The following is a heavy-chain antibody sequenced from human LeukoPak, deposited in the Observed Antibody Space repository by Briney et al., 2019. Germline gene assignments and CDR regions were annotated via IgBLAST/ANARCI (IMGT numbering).Heavy chain of an antibody. CDR2: ISSSGSTI. D-gene: IGHD2-2*01. CDR3: ASRVEYHGDAFDI. Sequence: GGSLRLSCAASGFTFSNYEMNWVRQAPGKGLEWLSCISSSGSTIYYADSVKGRFTISRDNAKSSLSLQMNSLRAEDTAVYYCASRVEYHGDAFDIWGQGTMVTVSS. J-gene: IGHJ3*02. V-gene: IGHV3-48*03. CDR1: GFTFSNYE.